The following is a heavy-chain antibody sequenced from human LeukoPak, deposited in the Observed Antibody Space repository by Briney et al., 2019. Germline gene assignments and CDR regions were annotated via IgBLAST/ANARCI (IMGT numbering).Heavy chain of an antibody. J-gene: IGHJ6*03. D-gene: IGHD6-19*01. V-gene: IGHV1-69*06. Sequence: EASVKVSCKASGGTFSSYAISWVRQAPGQGLEWMGGIIPISGTANYAQKFQDRVTITADKSTDTAYMELSSLRSEDTAVYYCARAQEESSGGYYYYYYMDVWGKGTTVTVSS. CDR3: ARAQEESSGGYYYYYYMDV. CDR2: IIPISGTA. CDR1: GGTFSSYA.